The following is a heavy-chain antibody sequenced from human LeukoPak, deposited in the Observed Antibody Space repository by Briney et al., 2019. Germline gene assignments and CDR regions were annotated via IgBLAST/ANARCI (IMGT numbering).Heavy chain of an antibody. CDR1: GYTFTGYY. CDR2: IDPNSGGT. D-gene: IGHD3-9*01. Sequence: ASVKVSCKASGYTFTGYYMHWVRQAPGQGLEWMGWIDPNSGGTNYAQKFQGRVTMTRDTSISTAYMELSRLRSDDTAVYYCAGPKYYDILTGYFDAFDIWGQGTMVTVSS. V-gene: IGHV1-2*02. J-gene: IGHJ3*02. CDR3: AGPKYYDILTGYFDAFDI.